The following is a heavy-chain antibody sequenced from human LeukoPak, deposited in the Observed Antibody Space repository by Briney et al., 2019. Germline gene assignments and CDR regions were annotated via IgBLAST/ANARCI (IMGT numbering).Heavy chain of an antibody. Sequence: GGSLRLSCAASGFTFSSYSMNWVRQAPGKGLEWVSSISSSSSYIYYADSVKGRFTISRDNAKNSLYLQMNSLRAEDTAVYYCARDHVDTAMAYYYYYYMDVWGKGTTVTVSS. V-gene: IGHV3-21*01. CDR1: GFTFSSYS. D-gene: IGHD5-18*01. CDR3: ARDHVDTAMAYYYYYYMDV. CDR2: ISSSSSYI. J-gene: IGHJ6*03.